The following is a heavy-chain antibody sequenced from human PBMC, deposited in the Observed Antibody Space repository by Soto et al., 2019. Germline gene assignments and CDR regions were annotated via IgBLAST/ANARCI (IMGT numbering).Heavy chain of an antibody. Sequence: PGGSLRLSCAASGFTFSSYAMSWVRQAPGKGLEWVSSISGSGGSTYYADAVKGRFTISRDNSKNTLYLQMNSLRAEDTAVYYCAKDPTSPVFWFDPWGQGTLVTVSS. CDR1: GFTFSSYA. J-gene: IGHJ5*02. CDR3: AKDPTSPVFWFDP. V-gene: IGHV3-23*01. CDR2: ISGSGGST.